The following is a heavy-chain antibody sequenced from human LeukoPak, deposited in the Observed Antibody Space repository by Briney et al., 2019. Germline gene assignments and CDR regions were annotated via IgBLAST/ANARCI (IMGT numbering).Heavy chain of an antibody. CDR3: ARALGNDFDY. CDR1: GDSVSSYRAA. Sequence: SQTLSLTCAISGDSVSSYRAAWNWIRQSPSRGLEWLGRTYYRSKWYNDYAVSVKSRITIKPDTSKNQFSLQLSSVTPEDTAVYYCARALGNDFDYWGQGTLATVSS. V-gene: IGHV6-1*01. D-gene: IGHD5-12*01. CDR2: TYYRSKWYN. J-gene: IGHJ4*02.